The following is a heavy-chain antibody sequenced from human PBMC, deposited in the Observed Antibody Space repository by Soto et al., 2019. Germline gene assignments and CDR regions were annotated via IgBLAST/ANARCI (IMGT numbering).Heavy chain of an antibody. CDR2: ISYDGSNK. CDR1: GFTFSSYA. J-gene: IGHJ4*02. CDR3: ARAVTEATGTSPFDY. D-gene: IGHD1-1*01. V-gene: IGHV3-30-3*01. Sequence: PGGSLRLSCAASGFTFSSYAMHWVRQAPGKGLEWVAVISYDGSNKYYADSVKGRFTISRDNSKNTLYLQMNSPRAEDTAVYYCARAVTEATGTSPFDYWGQGTLVTVSS.